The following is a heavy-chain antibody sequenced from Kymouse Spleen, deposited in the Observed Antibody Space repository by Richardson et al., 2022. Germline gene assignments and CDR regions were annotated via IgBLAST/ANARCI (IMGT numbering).Heavy chain of an antibody. Sequence: EVQLVESGGGLVQPGRSLRLSCAASGFTFDDYAMHWVRQAPGKGLEWVSGISWNSGSIGYADSVKGRFTISRDNAKNSLYLQMNSLRAEDTALYYCAKGLERRGNWFDPWGQGTLVTVSS. J-gene: IGHJ5*02. CDR1: GFTFDDYA. V-gene: IGHV3-9*01. CDR3: AKGLERRGNWFDP. D-gene: IGHD1-1*01,IGHD1-20*01. CDR2: ISWNSGSI.